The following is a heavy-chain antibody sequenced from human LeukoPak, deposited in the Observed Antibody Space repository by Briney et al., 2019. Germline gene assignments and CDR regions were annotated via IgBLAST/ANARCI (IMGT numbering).Heavy chain of an antibody. D-gene: IGHD2/OR15-2a*01. V-gene: IGHV4-59*08. CDR3: ARHRGPTFLGFDY. Sequence: KPSETLSLTCSVSGGSISSYYWSWIRQPPGKGLEWIGYIYNSGSTNYNPSLKSRVTISVDTSKNQFSLKLSSVTAADTAVYYCARHRGPTFLGFDYWGQGTLVTVSS. J-gene: IGHJ4*02. CDR2: IYNSGST. CDR1: GGSISSYY.